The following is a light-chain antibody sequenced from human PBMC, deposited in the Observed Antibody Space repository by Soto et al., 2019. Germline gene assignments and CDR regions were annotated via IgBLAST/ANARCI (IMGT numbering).Light chain of an antibody. CDR3: NSYTKFTTPWV. J-gene: IGLJ3*02. CDR1: SSDIGNYNY. CDR2: EVT. V-gene: IGLV2-14*01. Sequence: QSALTQPASVSGSPGQSITISCTGTSSDIGNYNYVSWYQQHPGKAPKLLIYEVTNRPSGVSDRFSGSKSGNTASLTISGLQAEDEADYYCNSYTKFTTPWVFGGGTKLTVL.